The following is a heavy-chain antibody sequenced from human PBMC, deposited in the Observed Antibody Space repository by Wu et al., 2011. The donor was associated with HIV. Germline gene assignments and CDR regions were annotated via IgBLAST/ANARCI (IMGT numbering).Heavy chain of an antibody. Sequence: QVQLVQSGAEVKKPGSSVKVSCKASGGTFSSYAISWVRQAPGQGLEWMGGIIPIFGTVNYAQKFQGRVTITADKSTSTAYMELSSLRSEDTAVYYCARGSTSRTYGTTPDYYYYYMDVWAKDDGHRLL. D-gene: IGHD4-11*01. CDR1: GGTFSSYA. V-gene: IGHV1-69*14. CDR2: IIPIFGTV. J-gene: IGHJ6*03. CDR3: ARGSTSRTYGTTPDYYYYYMDV.